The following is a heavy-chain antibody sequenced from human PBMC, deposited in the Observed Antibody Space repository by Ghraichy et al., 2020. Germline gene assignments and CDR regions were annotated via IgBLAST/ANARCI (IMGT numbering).Heavy chain of an antibody. V-gene: IGHV3-23*01. CDR2: ISGSGTNT. Sequence: GGSLRLSCAVSGFIFRNYAMNWVRQAPGKGLEWVSSISGSGTNTYYADSVKGRFTISRDNSKNTLYLQMDSLRVEDTAVNGHSTGWWVEYFDFWGQGTLVTVSS. CDR3: STGWWVEYFDF. J-gene: IGHJ4*02. D-gene: IGHD6-19*01. CDR1: GFIFRNYA.